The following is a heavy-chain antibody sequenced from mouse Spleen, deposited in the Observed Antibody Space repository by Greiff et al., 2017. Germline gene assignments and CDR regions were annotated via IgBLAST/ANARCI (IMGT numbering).Heavy chain of an antibody. Sequence: QVQLKQSGAELVRPGTSVKVSCKASGYAFTNYLIEWVKQRPGQGLEWIGVINPGSGGTNYNEKFKGKATLTADKSSSTAYMQLSSLTSEDSAVYFCARGLITTVGGVWGAGTTVTVSS. CDR3: ARGLITTVGGV. CDR1: GYAFTNYL. V-gene: IGHV1-54*01. D-gene: IGHD1-1*01. CDR2: INPGSGGT. J-gene: IGHJ1*01.